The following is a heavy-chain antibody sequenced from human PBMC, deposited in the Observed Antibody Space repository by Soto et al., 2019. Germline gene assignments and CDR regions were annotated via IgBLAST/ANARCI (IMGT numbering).Heavy chain of an antibody. CDR3: ARGGGYNWLAP. CDR2: INHSGST. D-gene: IGHD2-15*01. J-gene: IGHJ5*02. V-gene: IGHV4-34*01. CDR1: GGSFSGYY. Sequence: SETLSLTCAVYGGSFSGYYWSWIRQPPGKGLEWIGEINHSGSTNYNPSLKSRVTISVDTSKNQFSLKLSSVTAADTAVYYCARGGGYNWLAPWGQGTLVTVSS.